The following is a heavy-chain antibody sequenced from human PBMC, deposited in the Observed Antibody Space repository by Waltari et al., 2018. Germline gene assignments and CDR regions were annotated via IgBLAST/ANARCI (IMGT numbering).Heavy chain of an antibody. J-gene: IGHJ6*02. Sequence: VQLVESGGGWVQPGGSLRLSCAASGFTFISSWMDWVRQAPGRGLEWVANIKEDGSEKYYVDSVKGRFIISRDNAKNSLYLQMTSLRVEDTAVYYCSRRLDAWGQGTTVTVSS. CDR2: IKEDGSEK. CDR3: SRRLDA. CDR1: GFTFISSW. V-gene: IGHV3-7*01.